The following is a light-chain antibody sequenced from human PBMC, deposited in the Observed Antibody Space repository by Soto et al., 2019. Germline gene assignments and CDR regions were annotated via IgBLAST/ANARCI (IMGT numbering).Light chain of an antibody. CDR2: AAS. CDR1: QSISSY. V-gene: IGKV1-39*01. J-gene: IGKJ1*01. Sequence: DIQMTQSPSSLSASVGDRVTITCRASQSISSYLNWYQQKPGKAPKLLIYAASSLQSGVPSRFSGSGSGKDFTLTISSLQPEDFATYYCQQRYSTPWTFGQGTQVEIK. CDR3: QQRYSTPWT.